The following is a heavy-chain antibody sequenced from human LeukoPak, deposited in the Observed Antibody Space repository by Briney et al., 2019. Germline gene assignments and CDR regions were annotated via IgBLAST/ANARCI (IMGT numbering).Heavy chain of an antibody. V-gene: IGHV1-2*02. CDR1: GYTFIDNF. Sequence: GSVKVSCKASGYTFIDNFMHWMRQAPGQGLEWMGWINPNTGVTKYAQKFQGRVAMTRDTSISTASMELTNLRSDDTAVFYCARYTGAAGLFDYWGQGTLVTVSS. CDR2: INPNTGVT. D-gene: IGHD6-13*01. J-gene: IGHJ4*02. CDR3: ARYTGAAGLFDY.